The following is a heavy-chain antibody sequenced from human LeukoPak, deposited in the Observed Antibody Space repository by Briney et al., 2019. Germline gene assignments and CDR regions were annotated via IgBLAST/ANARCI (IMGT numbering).Heavy chain of an antibody. Sequence: RASVKVSCKASGYTFTSYDINWARQATGQGLEWMGWINPNSGGTNYAQKFQGWVTMTRDTSISTAYMELSRLRSDDTAVYYCARDEDSGYGTKGMDVWGQGTTVTVSS. CDR1: GYTFTSYD. CDR2: INPNSGGT. V-gene: IGHV1-2*04. CDR3: ARDEDSGYGTKGMDV. D-gene: IGHD3-22*01. J-gene: IGHJ6*02.